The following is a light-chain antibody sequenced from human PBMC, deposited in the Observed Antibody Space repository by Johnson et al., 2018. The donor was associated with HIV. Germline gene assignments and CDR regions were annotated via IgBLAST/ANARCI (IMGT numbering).Light chain of an antibody. CDR3: GTWDSSLSTYV. Sequence: QSVLTQPPSVSAAPGQKVTISCSGSSSNIGNNYVSWYQQLPGTAPKLLIYENTKRPSGIPDRFSVSKSGTSATLGITGLQTGDEADYYCGTWDSSLSTYVFGSGTKVTVL. V-gene: IGLV1-51*02. CDR1: SSNIGNNY. CDR2: ENT. J-gene: IGLJ1*01.